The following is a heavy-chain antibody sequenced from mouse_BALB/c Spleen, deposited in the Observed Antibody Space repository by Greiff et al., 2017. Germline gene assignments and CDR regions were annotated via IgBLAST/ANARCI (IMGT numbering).Heavy chain of an antibody. J-gene: IGHJ4*01. D-gene: IGHD2-3*01. CDR1: GYSITSDYA. Sequence: VQLKESGPGLVKPSQSLSLTCTVTGYSITSDYAWNWIRQFPGNKLEWMGYISYSGSTSYNPSLKSRISITRDTSKNQFFLQLNSVTTEDTATYYCARQGWLLRYYAMDYWGQGTSVTVSS. CDR2: ISYSGST. CDR3: ARQGWLLRYYAMDY. V-gene: IGHV3-2*02.